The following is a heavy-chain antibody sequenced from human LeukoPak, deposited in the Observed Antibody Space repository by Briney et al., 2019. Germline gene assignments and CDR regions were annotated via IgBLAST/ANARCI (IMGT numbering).Heavy chain of an antibody. V-gene: IGHV3-7*03. D-gene: IGHD1-26*01. CDR1: RFTFSSYW. CDR2: IKQDGSEK. J-gene: IGHJ5*01. Sequence: GGSLRLSCAASRFTFSSYWMSWVRQAPGKGLEWVANIKQDGSEKYYVDSVKGRFTISRDNAKNSLYLQMNSLRAGDTAVYYCARVSGNYYRWFDSWGQGTLVTVSS. CDR3: ARVSGNYYRWFDS.